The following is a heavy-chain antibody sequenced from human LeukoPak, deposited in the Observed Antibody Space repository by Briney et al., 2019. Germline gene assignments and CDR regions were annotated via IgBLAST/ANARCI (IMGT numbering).Heavy chain of an antibody. V-gene: IGHV3-11*04. CDR3: ARAGFYGDPRGGFDY. J-gene: IGHJ4*02. CDR1: GFTFGNYG. Sequence: GGSLRLSCTASGFTFGNYGMSWFRQAPGKGLEWVSYISSSGSTIYYADSVKGRFTISRDNAKNSLYLQMNSLRAEDTAVYYCARAGFYGDPRGGFDYWGQGTLVTVSS. D-gene: IGHD4-17*01. CDR2: ISSSGSTI.